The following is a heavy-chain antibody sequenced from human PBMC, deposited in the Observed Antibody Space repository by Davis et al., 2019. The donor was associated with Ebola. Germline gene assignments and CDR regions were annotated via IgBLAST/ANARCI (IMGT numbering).Heavy chain of an antibody. V-gene: IGHV3-30-3*01. CDR2: ISYDGSNK. J-gene: IGHJ6*02. Sequence: PGGSLRLSCAASGFTFSSYAMHWVRQAPGKGLEWVAVISYDGSNKYYADSVKGRFTISRDNAKNSLYLQMNSLRAEDTAVYYCARKGIFGVVIHYYYYYGMDVWGQGTTVTVSS. CDR1: GFTFSSYA. CDR3: ARKGIFGVVIHYYYYYGMDV. D-gene: IGHD3-3*01.